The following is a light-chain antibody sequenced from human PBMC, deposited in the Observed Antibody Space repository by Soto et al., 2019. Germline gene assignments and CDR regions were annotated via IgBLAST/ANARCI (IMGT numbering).Light chain of an antibody. CDR3: SSYTSSSIYV. J-gene: IGLJ1*01. V-gene: IGLV2-23*01. CDR1: SSDVGGYNL. CDR2: EGT. Sequence: QSVLTQPASVSGSPGQSITVSCAGTSSDVGGYNLVSWYQQHPGKAPKLIIYEGTGRPSGISPRFSGSKSGNTASLTISGLQAEDEADYYCSSYTSSSIYVFGSGTKVTAL.